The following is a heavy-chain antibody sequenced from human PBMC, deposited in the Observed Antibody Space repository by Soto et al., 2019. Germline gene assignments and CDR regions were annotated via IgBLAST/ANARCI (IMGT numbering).Heavy chain of an antibody. CDR3: ARAHYGDYGYGMDV. J-gene: IGHJ6*02. CDR1: GGSISSSSYY. V-gene: IGHV4-39*01. D-gene: IGHD4-17*01. CDR2: IYYRGGT. Sequence: PSETLSLTCTVSGGSISSSSYYWGWIRQPPGKGLEWIGSIYYRGGTYYNPSLKSRVTISVDTSKNQFSLKLSSVTAADTAVYYCARAHYGDYGYGMDVWGQGTTVTVSS.